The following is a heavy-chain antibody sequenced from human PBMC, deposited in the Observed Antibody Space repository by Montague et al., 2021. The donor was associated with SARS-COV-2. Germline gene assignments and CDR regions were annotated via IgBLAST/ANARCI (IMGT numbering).Heavy chain of an antibody. D-gene: IGHD6-13*01. V-gene: IGHV6-1*01. CDR3: GRDRTTTAAAGDGFDY. CDR2: TYYRSKWYN. Sequence: CAISGDSVSSNRAAWNWIRQSPSRGLEWLGRTYYRSKWYNNYAXXXKXXRTINPETSKNQFSLQLNSVAPEDTDIYYCGRDRTTTAAAGDGFDYWGQGTLVTVSS. CDR1: GDSVSSNRAA. J-gene: IGHJ4*02.